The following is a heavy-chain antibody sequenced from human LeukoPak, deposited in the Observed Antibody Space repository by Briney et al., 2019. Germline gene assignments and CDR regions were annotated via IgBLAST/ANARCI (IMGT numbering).Heavy chain of an antibody. V-gene: IGHV4-61*02. J-gene: IGHJ4*02. CDR2: IYASGIT. CDR3: TTYIWGRHFEY. D-gene: IGHD3-16*01. CDR1: GGSISSGSYY. Sequence: MTSQTLSLTCTVSGGSISSGSYYWNWIRQPAGKGLEWIGRIYASGITNYHPSLKSRVAISLDTSKNQFSLHLSSVTAADTAVYYCTTYIWGRHFEYWGQGTLVTVSS.